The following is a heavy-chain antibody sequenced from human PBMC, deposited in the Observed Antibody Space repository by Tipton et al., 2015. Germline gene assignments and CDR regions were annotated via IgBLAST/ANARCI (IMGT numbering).Heavy chain of an antibody. Sequence: TLSLTCTVSGGSVSSGSYYWSWIRQPPGKGLEWIGYISYSETSHYNPSLKSRVTISIDTSKNQFSLKLTSVTAADTAVYYCAAFCYGGNCPDYWGQGTVVTVSS. CDR2: ISYSETS. J-gene: IGHJ3*01. V-gene: IGHV4-61*01. CDR1: GGSVSSGSYY. D-gene: IGHD2-15*01. CDR3: AAFCYGGNCPDY.